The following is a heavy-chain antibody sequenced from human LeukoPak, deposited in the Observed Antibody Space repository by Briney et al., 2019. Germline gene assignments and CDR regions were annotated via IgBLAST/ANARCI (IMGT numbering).Heavy chain of an antibody. J-gene: IGHJ4*02. CDR2: VYRSGST. Sequence: PSGTLSLTCAVSGGSINSNYWWSWVRQPPGKGLEWIGEVYRSGSTNDNPSLKSRVTISVDTSKNQFSLKLSSVTAADTAVYYCARERRSSYDSSGYSSHFGYWGQGTLVTVSS. CDR3: ARERRSSYDSSGYSSHFGY. CDR1: GGSINSNYW. V-gene: IGHV4-4*02. D-gene: IGHD3-22*01.